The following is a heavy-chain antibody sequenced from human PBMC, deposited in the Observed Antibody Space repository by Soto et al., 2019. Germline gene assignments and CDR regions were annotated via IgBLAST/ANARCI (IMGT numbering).Heavy chain of an antibody. J-gene: IGHJ4*02. Sequence: QVQLQESGPGLVKPSQTLSLICTVSGGSINSGGYYWNWIRQHPGKGLEWIGYIFYSGSTYYNPFRRSRVTISADTSENQFSLNLSSVTAAYTAVYFCARVYRQSGYSSSWVFDYWGQGTLVNVSS. CDR3: ARVYRQSGYSSSWVFDY. V-gene: IGHV4-31*03. CDR2: IFYSGST. CDR1: GGSINSGGYY. D-gene: IGHD6-13*01.